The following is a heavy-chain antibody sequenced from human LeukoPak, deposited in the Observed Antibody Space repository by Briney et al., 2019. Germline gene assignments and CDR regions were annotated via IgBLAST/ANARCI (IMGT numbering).Heavy chain of an antibody. CDR3: ARGVKSAIGKWNYVWFDP. V-gene: IGHV3-48*01. Sequence: GGSLRLSCAASGFTFNNYNMNWVRQAPGKELEWVSFISFSTTTIYYADSVKGRFTISRDNAKNSLYLQMNGLRAEDTAVYYCARGVKSAIGKWNYVWFDPWGPGTLVTVSS. CDR1: GFTFNNYN. CDR2: ISFSTTTI. D-gene: IGHD1-7*01. J-gene: IGHJ5*02.